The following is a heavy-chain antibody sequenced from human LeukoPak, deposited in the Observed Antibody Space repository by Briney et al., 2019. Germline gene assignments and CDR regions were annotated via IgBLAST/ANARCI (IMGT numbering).Heavy chain of an antibody. CDR2: IHISESS. CDR1: VGSISTSY. V-gene: IGHV4-4*09. CDR3: ARLVVTTNVKWSDP. Sequence: SETLSLTFTVSVGSISTSYWRWLRQPPGRGLAGIGYIHISESSNYNPSLHRRGTMSIDTSKSQFSLKLSSVTAADTAVYYCARLVVTTNVKWSDPWGQGTLAFLSS. J-gene: IGHJ5*02. D-gene: IGHD2-21*02.